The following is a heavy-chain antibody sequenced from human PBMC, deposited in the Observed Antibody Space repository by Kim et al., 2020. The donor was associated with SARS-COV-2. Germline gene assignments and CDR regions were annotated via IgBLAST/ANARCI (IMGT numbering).Heavy chain of an antibody. Sequence: GGSLRLSCAASGFTFSSYGMHWVRQAPGKGLEWVAVISYDGSNKYYEDSVKGRFTISRDNSKNTLYLQMNSLRAEDTAVYYCAKDTYYDFWRGYYTSHY. V-gene: IGHV3-30*18. CDR3: AKDTYYDFWRGYYTSHY. J-gene: IGHJ6*01. D-gene: IGHD3-3*01. CDR1: GFTFSSYG. CDR2: ISYDGSNK.